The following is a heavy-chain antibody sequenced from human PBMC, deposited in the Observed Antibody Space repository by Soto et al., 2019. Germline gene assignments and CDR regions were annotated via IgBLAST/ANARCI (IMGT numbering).Heavy chain of an antibody. J-gene: IGHJ4*02. D-gene: IGHD5-12*01. CDR2: VSHSGST. CDR1: SGSITSSNW. CDR3: ARNRYGGYDFDY. V-gene: IGHV4-4*02. Sequence: SETLSLTCAVSSGSITSSNWWSWVRQPPGKGLEWIGEVSHSGSTNYIPSLKSRVTISVDKSSNQFSLRLSSVTAADTAVYYCARNRYGGYDFDYWGQGTLVTVSS.